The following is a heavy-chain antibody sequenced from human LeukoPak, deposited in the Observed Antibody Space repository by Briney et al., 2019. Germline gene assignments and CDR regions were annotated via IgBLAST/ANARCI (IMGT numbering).Heavy chain of an antibody. CDR2: MNPNSGNT. CDR3: ASAYDGYYYYYYMDV. V-gene: IGHV1-8*01. D-gene: IGHD3-16*01. Sequence: ASVKVSCKASGYTFTSYDINWVRQATGQGLEWMGWMNPNSGNTGYAQKFQGRVTMTRDTSTSTVYMELSSLRSEDTAVYYCASAYDGYYYYYYMDVWGKGTTVTVSS. J-gene: IGHJ6*03. CDR1: GYTFTSYD.